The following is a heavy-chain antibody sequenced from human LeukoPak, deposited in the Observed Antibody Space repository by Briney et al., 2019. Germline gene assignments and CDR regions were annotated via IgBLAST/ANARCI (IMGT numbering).Heavy chain of an antibody. CDR2: ISHDGNNK. CDR1: GFTFSSYG. J-gene: IGHJ4*02. Sequence: PGGSLRLSCVASGFTFSSYGMHWVRQAPGKGLEWLAVISHDGNNKYYADSVKGRFTISRDNAKNTLYLQMNSLRAEDTAVYYCASHYDTSGYHYFDFRGQGTLVTVSS. V-gene: IGHV3-30*03. D-gene: IGHD3-22*01. CDR3: ASHYDTSGYHYFDF.